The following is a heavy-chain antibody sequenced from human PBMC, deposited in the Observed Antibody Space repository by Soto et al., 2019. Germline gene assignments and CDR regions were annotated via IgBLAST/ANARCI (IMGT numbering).Heavy chain of an antibody. CDR1: GGSFSGYY. J-gene: IGHJ4*02. V-gene: IGHV4-34*01. D-gene: IGHD3-9*01. CDR3: ARAALYDILTGYYPPAFDY. Sequence: PSETLSLTCAVYGGSFSGYYWSWIRQPPGKGLEWIGEINHSGSTNYNPSLKSRVTISVDTSKNQFSLKLSSVTAADTAVYYCARAALYDILTGYYPPAFDYWGQGTLVTVSS. CDR2: INHSGST.